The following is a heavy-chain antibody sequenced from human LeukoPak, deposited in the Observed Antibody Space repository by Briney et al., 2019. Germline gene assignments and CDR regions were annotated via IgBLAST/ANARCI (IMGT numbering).Heavy chain of an antibody. CDR2: ISGSGGST. Sequence: GGSLRLSCAVSGFTISSYAMSWVRQAPGKGLEWVSAISGSGGSTYYADSVKGRFTISRDNSKNTLYLQMNSLRAEDTAVYYCASFRHVMAANRGKARYFDYWGQGTLVTVSS. CDR3: ASFRHVMAANRGKARYFDY. CDR1: GFTISSYA. J-gene: IGHJ4*02. D-gene: IGHD6-13*01. V-gene: IGHV3-23*01.